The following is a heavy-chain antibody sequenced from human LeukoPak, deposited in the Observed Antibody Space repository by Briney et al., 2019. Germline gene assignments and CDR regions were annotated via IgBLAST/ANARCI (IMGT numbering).Heavy chain of an antibody. CDR3: AKVMTRTMVRGVPPSDY. CDR2: ISGSGGST. J-gene: IGHJ4*02. CDR1: GFTFSSYA. Sequence: GGSLRLSCATSGFTFSSYAMSWVRQAPGKGLEWVSAISGSGGSTYYADSVKGRFTIPRDNSKNTLYLQMNSLRAEDAAVYYCAKVMTRTMVRGVPPSDYWGQGTLVTVSS. V-gene: IGHV3-23*01. D-gene: IGHD3-10*01.